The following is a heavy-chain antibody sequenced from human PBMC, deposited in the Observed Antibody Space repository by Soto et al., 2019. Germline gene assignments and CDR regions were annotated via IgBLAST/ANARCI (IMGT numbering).Heavy chain of an antibody. CDR1: GGSISSGGYY. Sequence: SETLSLTCTVSGGSISSGGYYWSWIRQHPGKGLEWIGYIYYSGSTSYNPSLKSRVAISVDTSKNQFSLKLSSVTAADTAVYFCARESGNYYGMDVWGQGTTVTLSS. J-gene: IGHJ6*02. V-gene: IGHV4-31*02. D-gene: IGHD1-1*01. CDR2: IYYSGST. CDR3: ARESGNYYGMDV.